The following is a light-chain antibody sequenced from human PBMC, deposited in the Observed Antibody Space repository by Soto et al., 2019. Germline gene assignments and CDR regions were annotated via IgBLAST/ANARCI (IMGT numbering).Light chain of an antibody. CDR1: QSISSK. J-gene: IGKJ5*01. V-gene: IGKV3-15*01. CDR2: DTS. CDR3: QQYNNWRSIS. Sequence: EIVMTQSPATLSLSPGERATLSCWASQSISSKLAWYQHRPGQAPRLLIYDTSTRAAGIPARFSGSGSETDFTLTISSLQSEEFAVYYCQQYNNWRSISFGQGTRLESK.